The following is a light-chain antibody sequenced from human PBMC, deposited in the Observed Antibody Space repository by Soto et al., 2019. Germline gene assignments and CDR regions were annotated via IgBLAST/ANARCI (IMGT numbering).Light chain of an antibody. CDR3: QQANSFPLP. CDR2: SAS. CDR1: RDINKW. J-gene: IGKJ3*01. Sequence: DIQMTQSPSSVSASVGDRVTITCRASRDINKWLAWHQQKPGKAPNLLIFSASSLQSGVPSRFSGSGSGTDFTLTITNLQPEDVAIYYCQQANSFPLPFGPGTKVDLK. V-gene: IGKV1-12*01.